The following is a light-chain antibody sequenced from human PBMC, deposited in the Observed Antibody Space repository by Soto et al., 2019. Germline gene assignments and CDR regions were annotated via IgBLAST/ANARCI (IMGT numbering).Light chain of an antibody. CDR2: WTS. CDR1: QSVLKSSNNKNY. V-gene: IGKV4-1*01. Sequence: DMVMTQSPDSLAVSLGERATINCKSSQSVLKSSNNKNYLAWYQQKPGQPPKLLIYWTSTRESGVSDRFSGSGYEADFTLPISSLQAEDVAVYYCQQHYTTPFNFCQGTKLEIK. J-gene: IGKJ2*01. CDR3: QQHYTTPFN.